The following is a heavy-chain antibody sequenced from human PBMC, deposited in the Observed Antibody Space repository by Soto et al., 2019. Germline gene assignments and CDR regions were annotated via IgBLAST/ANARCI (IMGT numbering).Heavy chain of an antibody. Sequence: EVQLLESGGGLVQPGGSLRLSCAASGFTFSSYAMSWVRQAPGKGLEWVSVISGDSTYYADSVKGRFTISRDTSKNTLYLQLNSLSAEDTAVYYCARRGPGTYFDYWGQGTLVTVSS. CDR1: GFTFSSYA. CDR3: ARRGPGTYFDY. V-gene: IGHV3-23*01. CDR2: ISGDST. J-gene: IGHJ4*02. D-gene: IGHD6-13*01.